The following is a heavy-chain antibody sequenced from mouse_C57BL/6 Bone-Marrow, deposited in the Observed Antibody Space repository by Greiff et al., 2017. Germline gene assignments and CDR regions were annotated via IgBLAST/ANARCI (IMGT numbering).Heavy chain of an antibody. Sequence: EVQLQQSGAELVRPGASVKLSCTASGFNIKDDYMHWVKQRPEQGLEWIGWIDPENGDTEYASKFQGKATITADTSSNTAYLQRSSLTSEDTAVYYCTTPLVYDYGSSYGELDAMDDWGQGTSVTVSS. V-gene: IGHV14-4*01. J-gene: IGHJ4*01. CDR2: IDPENGDT. D-gene: IGHD1-1*01. CDR1: GFNIKDDY. CDR3: TTPLVYDYGSSYGELDAMDD.